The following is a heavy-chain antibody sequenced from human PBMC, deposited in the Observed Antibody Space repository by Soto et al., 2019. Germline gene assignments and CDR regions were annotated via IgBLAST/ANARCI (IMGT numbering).Heavy chain of an antibody. J-gene: IGHJ5*02. Sequence: GGSLRLSCAASGFTFSDYYMSWIRQAPGKGLEWVSYISSSGSTIYYADSVKGRFTISRDNAKNSLYLQMNSLRAEDTAVYYCAREKISGYDVNWFDPWGQGTLVTVSS. CDR2: ISSSGSTI. V-gene: IGHV3-11*01. CDR3: AREKISGYDVNWFDP. CDR1: GFTFSDYY. D-gene: IGHD5-12*01.